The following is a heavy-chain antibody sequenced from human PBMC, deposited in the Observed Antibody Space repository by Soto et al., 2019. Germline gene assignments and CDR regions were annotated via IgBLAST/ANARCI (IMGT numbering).Heavy chain of an antibody. J-gene: IGHJ6*02. Sequence: GESLKISFKGSGYSFTSYLIGWVRQMPGKGLEWMGIIYPGDSETRYSPSFQGQVTISADKSISTAYLQWSSLKASDTAMYYCGRRRISLGVFHYYGMDVWGQGTTVTLSS. CDR3: GRRRISLGVFHYYGMDV. CDR2: IYPGDSET. CDR1: GYSFTSYL. D-gene: IGHD3-16*01. V-gene: IGHV5-51*01.